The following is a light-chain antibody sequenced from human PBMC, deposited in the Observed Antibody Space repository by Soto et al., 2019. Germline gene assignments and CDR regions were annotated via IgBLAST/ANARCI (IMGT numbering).Light chain of an antibody. CDR3: FSYAGDSTWV. CDR1: RSDVGSYNS. V-gene: IGLV2-23*02. CDR2: EVT. Sequence: QSALTQPASVSGSPGESITISCTGTRSDVGSYNSIAWYQQHPGKAPRVMIFEVTKRPSGISNRFSGSKSGGTASLTISGLQAEDEADYFCFSYAGDSTWVFGGGTKVTVL. J-gene: IGLJ3*02.